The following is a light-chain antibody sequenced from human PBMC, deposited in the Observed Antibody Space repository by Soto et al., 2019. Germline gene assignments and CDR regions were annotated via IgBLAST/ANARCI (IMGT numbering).Light chain of an antibody. CDR2: GAS. V-gene: IGKV3-20*01. Sequence: ENVLTQSPGTLSLSPGERATLSCRASQSVSSSYLAWYQQKPGQAPRLLIYGASSRATGIPDRFSGSGSGTDFTLTIXXLEPEDXAVXXXQQYDSSPVTFGQGTKVEIK. CDR1: QSVSSSY. CDR3: QQYDSSPVT. J-gene: IGKJ1*01.